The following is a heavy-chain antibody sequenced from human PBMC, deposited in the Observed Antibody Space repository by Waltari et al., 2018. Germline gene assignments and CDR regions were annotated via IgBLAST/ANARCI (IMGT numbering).Heavy chain of an antibody. Sequence: EVQLVQSGAEVKKPGATVKISCKVSGYTFTDYYMHWVQQAPGKGLEWMGLVDPEDGETIYAEKFQGRVTITADTSTDTAYMERSSLRSEDTAVYYCATARYCSGGSCYYYYMDVWGNGTTVTVSS. CDR3: ATARYCSGGSCYYYYMDV. CDR2: VDPEDGET. D-gene: IGHD2-15*01. V-gene: IGHV1-69-2*01. J-gene: IGHJ6*03. CDR1: GYTFTDYY.